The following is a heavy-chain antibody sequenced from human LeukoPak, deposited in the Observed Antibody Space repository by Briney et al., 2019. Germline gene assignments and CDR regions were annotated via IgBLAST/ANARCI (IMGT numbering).Heavy chain of an antibody. Sequence: GGSLRLSCAASGFTFSSYWMHWVRQAPGKGLVWVSRINSDGSSTSYADSVKGRFTISRDNAKNTLYLQMNSLRAEDTAVYYRARDLVVTAPPHAFGIWGQGTMVTVSS. J-gene: IGHJ3*02. V-gene: IGHV3-74*01. CDR2: INSDGSST. CDR3: ARDLVVTAPPHAFGI. D-gene: IGHD2-21*02. CDR1: GFTFSSYW.